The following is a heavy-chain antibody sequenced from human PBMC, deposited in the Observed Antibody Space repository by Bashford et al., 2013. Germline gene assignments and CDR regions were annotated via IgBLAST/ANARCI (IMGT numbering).Heavy chain of an antibody. V-gene: IGHV4-34*01. D-gene: IGHD2-2*02. CDR1: GGSFSGYY. J-gene: IGHJ4*02. CDR3: ARDRVGYCSSTSCYTRHFDY. CDR2: INHSGST. Sequence: SETLSLTCAVYGGSFSGYYWSWIRQPPGKGLEWIGEINHSGSTNYNPSLKSRVTISVDTSKNQFSLKLSSVTAADTAVYYCARDRVGYCSSTSCYTRHFDYWGQGTLVTVSS.